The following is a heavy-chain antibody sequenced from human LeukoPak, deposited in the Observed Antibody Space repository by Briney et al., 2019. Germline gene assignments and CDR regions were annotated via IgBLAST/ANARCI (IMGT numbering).Heavy chain of an antibody. CDR3: AKDRGGDCSGGRCYYYYYYMDV. J-gene: IGHJ6*03. Sequence: GGSLRLSCVASGLTFSSDWMLWVRQAPGKGLVWLSHINSDSTITTYADSVKGRFTISRDNSKNTLYLQMNTLRAEDTAVYYCAKDRGGDCSGGRCYYYYYYMDVWGKGTTVTVSS. V-gene: IGHV3-74*03. D-gene: IGHD2-15*01. CDR1: GLTFSSDW. CDR2: INSDSTIT.